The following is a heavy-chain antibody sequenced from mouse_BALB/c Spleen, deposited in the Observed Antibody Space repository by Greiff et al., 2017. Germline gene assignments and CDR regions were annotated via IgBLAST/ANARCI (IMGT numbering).Heavy chain of an antibody. D-gene: IGHD1-1*01. CDR1: GYSFTSYW. Sequence: VQLQQSGTVLARPGASVKMSCKASGYSFTSYWMHWVKQRPGQGLEWIGAIYPGNSDTSYNQKFKGKAKLTAVTSASTAYMELSSLTNEDSAVYYCTKDFYYGSSEVDYWGQGTTLTVSS. V-gene: IGHV1-5*01. CDR2: IYPGNSDT. J-gene: IGHJ2*01. CDR3: TKDFYYGSSEVDY.